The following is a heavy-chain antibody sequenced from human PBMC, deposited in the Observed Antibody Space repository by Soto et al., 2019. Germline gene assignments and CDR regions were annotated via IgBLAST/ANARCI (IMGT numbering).Heavy chain of an antibody. CDR3: ARISQGKLRFLEWDSAFDI. CDR2: IFSNADQ. D-gene: IGHD3-3*01. Sequence: QVTLKESGPVLVKPTEPLTLTCTVSGFSLSNARMGVSWIRQPPGKALEWLAHIFSNADQSYSTSLKSRLTISKDTPKSQVVLTMTNMDPVDTATYYCARISQGKLRFLEWDSAFDIWGQGTMVTVSS. V-gene: IGHV2-26*01. J-gene: IGHJ3*02. CDR1: GFSLSNARMG.